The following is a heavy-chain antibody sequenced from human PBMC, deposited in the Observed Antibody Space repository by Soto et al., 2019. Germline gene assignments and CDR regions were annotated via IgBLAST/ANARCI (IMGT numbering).Heavy chain of an antibody. CDR1: GGSISSRGYY. Sequence: QVQLQESGPGLVKPSQTLSLTCTVSGGSISSRGYYWSWIRQVPGKGLEWIGHIYYSGSTHYNPSLKSRVTISVDTSKNQFSLKLSSVTAADTAVYYCARDICYFYGSSGYCDWLDPWGQGTLVTVSS. D-gene: IGHD3-22*01. CDR2: IYYSGST. CDR3: ARDICYFYGSSGYCDWLDP. V-gene: IGHV4-31*03. J-gene: IGHJ5*02.